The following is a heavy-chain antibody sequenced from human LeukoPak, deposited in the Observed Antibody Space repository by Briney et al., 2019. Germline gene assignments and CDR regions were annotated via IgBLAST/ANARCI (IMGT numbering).Heavy chain of an antibody. CDR2: MDSSEST. CDR3: ARGSPLDWYFDL. V-gene: IGHV4-59*01. Sequence: SETLSLTCTVSGGSISSYYWSWIRQPPGKGLEWIGYMDSSESTKYNPSLKSRVTISVDTSGNQFSLKLTSLTAADTAVYYCARGSPLDWYFDLWGRGTLVTVSS. J-gene: IGHJ2*01. CDR1: GGSISSYY.